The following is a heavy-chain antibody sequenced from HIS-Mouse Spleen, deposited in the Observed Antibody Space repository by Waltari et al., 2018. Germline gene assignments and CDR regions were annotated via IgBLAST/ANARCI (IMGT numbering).Heavy chain of an antibody. CDR1: GYTFTGYY. CDR3: ARDQLGGFDY. CDR2: INPNSVGT. J-gene: IGHJ4*02. D-gene: IGHD7-27*01. Sequence: QVQLVQSGAEVKKPGASVKVSCKASGYTFTGYYMHWVRQTPGQGLGWMGWINPNSVGTNDAQKFQGRVTMTRDTYISTAYMELSRLRSDDTAVYYCARDQLGGFDYWGQGTLVTVSS. V-gene: IGHV1-2*02.